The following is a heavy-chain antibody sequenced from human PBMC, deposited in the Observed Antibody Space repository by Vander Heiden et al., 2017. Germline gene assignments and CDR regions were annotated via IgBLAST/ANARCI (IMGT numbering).Heavy chain of an antibody. CDR2: AFWSGGRV. CDR3: GKDVRPGGLDV. V-gene: IGHV3-9*01. J-gene: IGHJ6*02. CDR1: GLNIHSYA. Sequence: EVLLVQSGGGLVQPGRSLRLVCTVPGLNIHSYALHWVRQVPGKGLEWVSGAFWSGGRVDYADFARGRFSVSTDKARNSVYLQMNSLRPDDTAVYYCGKDVRPGGLDVWGQGSTVTVTS. D-gene: IGHD7-27*01.